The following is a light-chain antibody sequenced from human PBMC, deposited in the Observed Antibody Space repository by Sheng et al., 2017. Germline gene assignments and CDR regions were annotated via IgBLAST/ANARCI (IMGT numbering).Light chain of an antibody. CDR1: QDIRNY. J-gene: IGKJ5*01. V-gene: IGKV1-17*03. CDR3: QQSSSFPVT. Sequence: DIQMTQSPSAMSASVGDRVTITCRASQDIRNYLAWFQQKPGKVPRRLIYAASTLQSGVPSRFSGSGSGTEFTLTISSLQPDDFATYYCQQSSSFPVTFGQGTRLEI. CDR2: AAS.